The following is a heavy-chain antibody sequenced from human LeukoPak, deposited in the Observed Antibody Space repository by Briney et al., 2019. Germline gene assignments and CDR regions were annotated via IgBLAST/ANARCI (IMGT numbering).Heavy chain of an antibody. CDR1: GFTFSSYA. V-gene: IGHV3-23*01. J-gene: IGHJ4*02. CDR3: AKDLEPYYYDSSGYGT. CDR2: ISGSGGST. Sequence: GGSLRLSCAASGFTFSSYAMNWVRQAPGKGLEWVSAISGSGGSTYYADSVKGRFTISRDNSKNTLYLQMNSLRAEDTAVYYCAKDLEPYYYDSSGYGTWGQGTLVTVSS. D-gene: IGHD3-22*01.